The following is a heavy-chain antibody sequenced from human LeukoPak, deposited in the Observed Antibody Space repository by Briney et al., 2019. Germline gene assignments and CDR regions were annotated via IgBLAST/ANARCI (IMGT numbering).Heavy chain of an antibody. CDR2: IYRGGST. J-gene: IGHJ4*02. Sequence: PGGSLRLSCAASGFTVSSNCMSWVRQAPGKGLEWVSVIYRGGSTYYADSVKGRFTISRHNSKNTLYLQMNSLRAEDTAMYYCARESGLLGDYWGQGTLVTVSS. V-gene: IGHV3-53*04. D-gene: IGHD3-22*01. CDR3: ARESGLLGDY. CDR1: GFTVSSNC.